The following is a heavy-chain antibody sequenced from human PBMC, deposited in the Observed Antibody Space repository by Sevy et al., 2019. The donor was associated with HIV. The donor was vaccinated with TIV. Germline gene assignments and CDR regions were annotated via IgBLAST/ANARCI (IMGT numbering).Heavy chain of an antibody. V-gene: IGHV5-51*01. D-gene: IGHD3-22*01. CDR2: VLPEDSST. CDR3: VTSRSGYFDSSGYYIY. J-gene: IGHJ4*02. CDR1: GYSFSSHW. Sequence: GESLKISCKGSGYSFSSHWIDWVRHMPGKGLEWMGIVLPEDSSTRYSPSFEGQVTFSADKSTSTAYLQWSSLKASDTAIYYCVTSRSGYFDSSGYYIYWGQGTLVTVSS.